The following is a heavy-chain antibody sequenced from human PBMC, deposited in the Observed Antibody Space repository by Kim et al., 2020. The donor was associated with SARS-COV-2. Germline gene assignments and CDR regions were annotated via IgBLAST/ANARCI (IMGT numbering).Heavy chain of an antibody. J-gene: IGHJ4*02. CDR3: AREGTDYYDSSGYYYVGY. D-gene: IGHD3-22*01. V-gene: IGHV3-66*01. Sequence: GGSLRLSCAASGFTVSSNYMSWVLQAPGKGLEWVSVIYSGGSTYYADSVKGRFTISRDNSKNTLYLQMNSLRAEDTAVYYCAREGTDYYDSSGYYYVGYWGQGTLVTVSS. CDR1: GFTVSSNY. CDR2: IYSGGST.